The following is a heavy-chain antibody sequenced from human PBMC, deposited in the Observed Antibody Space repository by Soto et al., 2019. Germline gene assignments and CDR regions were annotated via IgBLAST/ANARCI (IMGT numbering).Heavy chain of an antibody. V-gene: IGHV3-23*01. J-gene: IGHJ4*02. CDR1: GFTFSSYA. CDR3: AKDLGYYGSGSYYPFDY. Sequence: EVQLLESGGGLVQPGGSLRLSCAASGFTFSSYAMSWVRQAPGKGLEWVSAISGSGGSTYYADSVKGRFTISRDNSKNTLYLQMNSVRAEDTAVYYCAKDLGYYGSGSYYPFDYWGQGTLVTVSS. CDR2: ISGSGGST. D-gene: IGHD3-10*01.